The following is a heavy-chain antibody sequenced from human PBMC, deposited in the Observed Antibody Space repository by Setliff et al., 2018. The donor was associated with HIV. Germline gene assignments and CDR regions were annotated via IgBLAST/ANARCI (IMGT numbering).Heavy chain of an antibody. Sequence: PSETLSLTCTVSGGSIRVYYWSWLRQPPGKGLEWLGYVFYTGSTTYSPSLKSRLTISVDTSQHQFSLKLTSVTAADTAVYYCARQVPIPGVAVTPIDFWGQGILVTVSS. CDR3: ARQVPIPGVAVTPIDF. CDR2: VFYTGST. V-gene: IGHV4-59*08. D-gene: IGHD3-22*01. J-gene: IGHJ4*02. CDR1: GGSIRVYY.